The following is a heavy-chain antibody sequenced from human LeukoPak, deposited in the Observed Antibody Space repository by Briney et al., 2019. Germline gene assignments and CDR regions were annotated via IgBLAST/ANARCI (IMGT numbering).Heavy chain of an antibody. Sequence: GWSLRLSCAASGFSFSSYWMSWVRQAPGKGLEWVANIKQDGSDKYYVDSVKGRFTISRDNAKNSVYLQMNSLRVEDTAVYYCTVGGTIHWVEDYWGQGTLVIVSS. CDR3: TVGGTIHWVEDY. CDR1: GFSFSSYW. J-gene: IGHJ4*02. D-gene: IGHD1-26*01. CDR2: IKQDGSDK. V-gene: IGHV3-7*03.